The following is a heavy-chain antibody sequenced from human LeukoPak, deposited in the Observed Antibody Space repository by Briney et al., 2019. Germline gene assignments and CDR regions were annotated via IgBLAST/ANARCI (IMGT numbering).Heavy chain of an antibody. V-gene: IGHV4-59*01. CDR3: AREEYSYGYLYY. CDR2: IYYSGST. J-gene: IGHJ4*02. CDR1: GGSISGYY. Sequence: SETLSLTCTVSGGSISGYYWTWIRQPPGKGLEWIGYIYYSGSTNYNPSLKSRVTISVDTSKNQFSLKLSSVTAADTAVYYCAREEYSYGYLYYWGQGTLVTVSS. D-gene: IGHD5-18*01.